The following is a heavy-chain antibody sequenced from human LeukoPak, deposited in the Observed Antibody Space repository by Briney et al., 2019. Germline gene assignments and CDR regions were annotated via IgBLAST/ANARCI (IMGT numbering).Heavy chain of an antibody. CDR3: ARDKYSSGWYGDFDY. CDR2: INPSGGSA. V-gene: IGHV1-46*01. J-gene: IGHJ4*02. CDR1: GYTFTSYY. D-gene: IGHD6-19*01. Sequence: ASVKVSCKASGYTFTSYYMHWVRQAPGQGLEWMGIINPSGGSASYAQKFQGRVTMTRDTSTSTVYMELSSQRSEDTAVYYCARDKYSSGWYGDFDYWGQGTLVTVSS.